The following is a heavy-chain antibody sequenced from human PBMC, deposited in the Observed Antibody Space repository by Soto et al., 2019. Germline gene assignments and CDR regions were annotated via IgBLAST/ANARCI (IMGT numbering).Heavy chain of an antibody. J-gene: IGHJ6*02. V-gene: IGHV1-18*04. Sequence: VASVKVSCKASGYTFTSYGTSWVRQDPGQGIEWMGWISAYNGNTNYAQKLQGRVTMTTDTSTSTAYMELRSLRSDDTAVYYCARDVWSFYGSGSNYYGMDVWGQGTTVTVSS. CDR2: ISAYNGNT. CDR1: GYTFTSYG. D-gene: IGHD3-10*01. CDR3: ARDVWSFYGSGSNYYGMDV.